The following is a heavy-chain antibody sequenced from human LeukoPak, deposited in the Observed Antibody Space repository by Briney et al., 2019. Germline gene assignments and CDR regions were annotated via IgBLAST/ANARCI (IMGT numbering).Heavy chain of an antibody. Sequence: GGSLRLSCVASGFTFSSYYMSWVRQAPGKGLEWVANIKEDGSERYYVDSMKGRFTISRDNAKNSLYLQMNSLRGEDAAVYYCAKEPLYCGGDCYEPFDCWGQGTLVTVSS. CDR2: IKEDGSER. CDR1: GFTFSSYY. D-gene: IGHD2-21*02. J-gene: IGHJ4*02. V-gene: IGHV3-7*03. CDR3: AKEPLYCGGDCYEPFDC.